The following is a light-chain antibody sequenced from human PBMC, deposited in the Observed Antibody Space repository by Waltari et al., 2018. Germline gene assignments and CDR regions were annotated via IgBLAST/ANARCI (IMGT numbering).Light chain of an antibody. CDR2: EVT. V-gene: IGLV2-14*01. Sequence: QSALTQPASVSGSPGQSITISCTSPFSDVGGYHYVSWYQHHPGKAPKLIVYEVTDRPSGVSNRFSGSKSGDTASLTISGLQAEDEADYYCSSCSYTPTTTVVFGTGTRVTVL. CDR3: SSCSYTPTTTVV. CDR1: FSDVGGYHY. J-gene: IGLJ1*01.